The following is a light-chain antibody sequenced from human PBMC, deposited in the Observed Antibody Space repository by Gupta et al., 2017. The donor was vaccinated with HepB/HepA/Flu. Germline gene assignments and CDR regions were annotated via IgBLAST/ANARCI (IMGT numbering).Light chain of an antibody. V-gene: IGKV3-11*01. CDR1: QSVSSY. CDR3: QQRSNLRT. Sequence: EIVLTQSPATLSLSPGERATLSCRASQSVSSYLAWYQQKPGQAPRLLIYDASNRATGIPDRFSGSGSGTDFTLTSSSREYEDFAVYYWQQRSNLRTFGQGTKVEIK. CDR2: DAS. J-gene: IGKJ1*01.